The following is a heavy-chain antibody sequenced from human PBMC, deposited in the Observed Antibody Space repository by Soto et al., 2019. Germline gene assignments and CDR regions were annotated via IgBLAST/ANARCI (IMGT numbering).Heavy chain of an antibody. Sequence: RGESLKISCKASGYNFTAFWIHWVRQMPGKGLEWLGKIDPSDSYTNYSPSFEGHVTISTDNSITTAYLQWSSLRASVTALYFCARVHKNWFDSWAQGTMVTVS. CDR1: GYNFTAFW. CDR2: IDPSDSYT. V-gene: IGHV5-10-1*01. CDR3: ARVHKNWFDS. J-gene: IGHJ5*01.